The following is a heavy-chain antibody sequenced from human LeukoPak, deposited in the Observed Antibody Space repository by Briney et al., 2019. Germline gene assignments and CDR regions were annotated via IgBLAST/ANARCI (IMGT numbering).Heavy chain of an antibody. CDR1: GFTFSSYW. V-gene: IGHV3-7*01. CDR2: IKQDGSEK. CDR3: ARERSGSSCQDY. D-gene: IGHD2-15*01. J-gene: IGHJ4*02. Sequence: GGSLRLSCAASGFTFSSYWMSWLRQAPGKGREWVANIKQDGSEKYYVDSVKGRFTISRDSAKHSLFLQMNSLRAEDTAVYYCARERSGSSCQDYWGQGTLVTVSS.